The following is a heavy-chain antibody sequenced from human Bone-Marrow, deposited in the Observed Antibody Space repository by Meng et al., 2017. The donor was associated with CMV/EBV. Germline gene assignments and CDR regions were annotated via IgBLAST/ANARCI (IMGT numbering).Heavy chain of an antibody. Sequence: SVKVSCKASGYTFTSYGISWVRQAPGQGLEWMGGIIPIFGTANYAQKFQGRVTITTDESTSTAYMELSSLRSEDTAVYYCARGIGWNYFAYWGQGTLVTVSS. CDR2: IIPIFGTA. D-gene: IGHD6-19*01. CDR3: ARGIGWNYFAY. V-gene: IGHV1-69*05. CDR1: GYTFTSYG. J-gene: IGHJ4*02.